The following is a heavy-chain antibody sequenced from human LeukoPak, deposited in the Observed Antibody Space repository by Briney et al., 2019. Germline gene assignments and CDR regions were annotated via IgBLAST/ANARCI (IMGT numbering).Heavy chain of an antibody. CDR3: ARGNWNDFPTGCYYYGMDV. V-gene: IGHV1-69*13. CDR2: IIPIFGTA. CDR1: GGTFSSYA. J-gene: IGHJ6*04. Sequence: ASVKVSCKASGGTFSSYAISWVRQAPGQGLEWMGGIIPIFGTANYAQKFQGRVTITADESTSTAYMELSSLRSEDTAVYYCARGNWNDFPTGCYYYGMDVWGKGTTVTVSS. D-gene: IGHD1-1*01.